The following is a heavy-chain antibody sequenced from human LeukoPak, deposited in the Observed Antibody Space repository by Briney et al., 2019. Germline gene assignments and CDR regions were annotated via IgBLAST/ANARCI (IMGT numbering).Heavy chain of an antibody. D-gene: IGHD2-2*01. Sequence: PSETLSLTCAVYGGSFSGYYWGWIRQPPGKGLEWIGEINHSGSTNYNPSLKSRVTISVDTSKNQFSLKLSSVTAADTAVYYCARGRRVVPAAIGYDMDVWGKGTTVTVSS. CDR2: INHSGST. J-gene: IGHJ6*03. CDR3: ARGRRVVPAAIGYDMDV. CDR1: GGSFSGYY. V-gene: IGHV4-34*01.